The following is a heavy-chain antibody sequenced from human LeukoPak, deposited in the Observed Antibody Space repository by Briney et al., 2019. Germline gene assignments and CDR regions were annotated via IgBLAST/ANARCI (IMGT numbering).Heavy chain of an antibody. D-gene: IGHD2-2*01. CDR2: IYYNGST. CDR3: AHLGFDCSSTSCSSAFDI. Sequence: SETLSLTCTVSGGSISSSSYYWGWIRQPPGKGLEWIGSIYYNGSTYYNPSLKSRVTISVDTSKNQFSLKLSSVTAADTAVYYCAHLGFDCSSTSCSSAFDIWGQGTMVTVSS. V-gene: IGHV4-39*07. J-gene: IGHJ3*02. CDR1: GGSISSSSYY.